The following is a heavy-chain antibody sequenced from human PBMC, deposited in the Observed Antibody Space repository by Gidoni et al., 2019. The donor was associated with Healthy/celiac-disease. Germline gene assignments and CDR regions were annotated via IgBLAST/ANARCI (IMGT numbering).Heavy chain of an antibody. CDR2: IYYSGST. CDR3: AQLGGDHNLY. J-gene: IGHJ4*02. D-gene: IGHD1-1*01. CDR1: GGSISSSSYY. V-gene: IGHV4-39*01. Sequence: QLQLQESGPGLVKPSETLSLTCTVSGGSISSSSYYWGWIRQPPGKGLEWIGSIYYSGSTYYNPSPQSRVTISVDTSKNQFSLKLSSVTAADTAVYYCAQLGGDHNLYWGQGTLVTVSS.